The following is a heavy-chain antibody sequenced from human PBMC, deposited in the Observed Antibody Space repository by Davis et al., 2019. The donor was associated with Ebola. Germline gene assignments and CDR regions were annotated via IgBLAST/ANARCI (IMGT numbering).Heavy chain of an antibody. V-gene: IGHV1-18*01. CDR3: AREIGVAVLGVMKDAFDI. CDR1: GYSFTHYS. D-gene: IGHD2-2*01. Sequence: ASVKVSCKASGYSFTHYSFSWVRQAPGQGLEWMGWVSGNNGKTDYAQKFQGRVTMTTDTSTSTAYMELRSLTSDDTAVYYCAREIGVAVLGVMKDAFDIWGQGTVVTVSS. CDR2: VSGNNGKT. J-gene: IGHJ3*02.